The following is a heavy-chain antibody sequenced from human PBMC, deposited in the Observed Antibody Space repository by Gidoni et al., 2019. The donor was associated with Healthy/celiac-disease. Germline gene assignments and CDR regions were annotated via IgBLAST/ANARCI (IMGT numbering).Heavy chain of an antibody. Sequence: VQLVESGGGLVQPGGSRKLSCAASGFTFSGSAMHWVRQASGKGLEWVGRIRIKANSYATAYAASVKGRFTISRDDSKNTAYLQMNSLKTEDTAVYYCTRLAVTGNWGQGTLVTVSS. D-gene: IGHD2-21*02. V-gene: IGHV3-73*02. J-gene: IGHJ4*02. CDR2: IRIKANSYAT. CDR3: TRLAVTGN. CDR1: GFTFSGSA.